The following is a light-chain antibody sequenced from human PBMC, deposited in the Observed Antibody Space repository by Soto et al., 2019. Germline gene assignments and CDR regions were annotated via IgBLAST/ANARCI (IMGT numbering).Light chain of an antibody. J-gene: IGKJ4*01. V-gene: IGKV1-39*01. CDR3: QQSFTTPLT. Sequence: DIQMTQSPSSLSASVGDRVTITCRASQSISSYLNWYQQKPGKAPKVLIYAASSLQSGVPSRFSGIGSGTDFNLTINSLQPEDFATYFCQQSFTTPLTFGGGTKVDIK. CDR2: AAS. CDR1: QSISSY.